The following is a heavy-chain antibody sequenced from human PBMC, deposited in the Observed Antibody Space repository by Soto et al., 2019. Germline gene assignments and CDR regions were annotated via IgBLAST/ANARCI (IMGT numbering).Heavy chain of an antibody. V-gene: IGHV1-8*01. Sequence: QVQLVQSGAEVKKPGASVKVSCKASGYTFTSYDIYWVRQATGQGLEWMGWMNPNSGNTGYAQEVQGRVTMTRNTSISTAYMELGSLRSEDTAVYYCARASRSYGVDVWGQGTTVTVTS. CDR2: MNPNSGNT. CDR3: ARASRSYGVDV. CDR1: GYTFTSYD. J-gene: IGHJ6*02.